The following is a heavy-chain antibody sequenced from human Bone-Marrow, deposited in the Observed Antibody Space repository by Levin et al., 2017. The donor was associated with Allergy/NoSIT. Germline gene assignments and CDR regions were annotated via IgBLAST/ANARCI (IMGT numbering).Heavy chain of an antibody. V-gene: IGHV1-69*13. CDR2: ITALYGTA. J-gene: IGHJ5*02. CDR1: GGTFSNYV. D-gene: IGHD6-13*01. Sequence: SVKVSCKASGGTFSNYVISWVRQAPGQGLEWMGGITALYGTANYAQKFQGRLTITADESTSTAYMELSSLTSEDTAVYYCAREIDSSWGRPGWFDPWGQGTLVSVSS. CDR3: AREIDSSWGRPGWFDP.